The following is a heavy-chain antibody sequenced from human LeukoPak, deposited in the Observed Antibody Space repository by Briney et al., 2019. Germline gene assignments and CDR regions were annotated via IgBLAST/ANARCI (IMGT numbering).Heavy chain of an antibody. Sequence: SEPLSLTCTVSGGSISSYYWSWLRQPPGKGLEWIGYIYYSGSTNYNPSLKSRVTISVDTSKNQFSLKLSSVTAADTAVYYCARGAYGSGSYGWGQGTLVTVSS. CDR2: IYYSGST. J-gene: IGHJ4*02. V-gene: IGHV4-59*01. CDR3: ARGAYGSGSYG. CDR1: GGSISSYY. D-gene: IGHD3-10*01.